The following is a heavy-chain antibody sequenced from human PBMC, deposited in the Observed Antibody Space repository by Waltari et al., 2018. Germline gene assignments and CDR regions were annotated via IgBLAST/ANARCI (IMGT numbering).Heavy chain of an antibody. J-gene: IGHJ4*02. CDR2: IWHDGSNK. CDR3: ASGWEWLRVDY. Sequence: QVQLVESGGGVVQPGRSLRLSCAGSGNTSSNYGMHWVRQAPGKGLEWVAVIWHDGSNKYYADSVKGRFTISRDNSKNTLYLQMNSLRVEDTAMYYCASGWEWLRVDYWGQGTLVTVSS. CDR1: GNTSSNYG. D-gene: IGHD5-12*01. V-gene: IGHV3-33*01.